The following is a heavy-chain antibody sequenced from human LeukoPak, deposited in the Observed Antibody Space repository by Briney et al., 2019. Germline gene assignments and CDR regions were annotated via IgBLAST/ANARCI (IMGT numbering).Heavy chain of an antibody. J-gene: IGHJ4*02. V-gene: IGHV1-69*05. CDR2: IIPIFGTA. D-gene: IGHD3-10*01. CDR1: GGTFSSYA. Sequence: SVKVSCKASGGTFSSYAISWVRQAPGQGLEWMGRIIPIFGTANYAQKFQGRVTITTDESTSTAYMELSSLRSEDTAVYYCASASPREYERGYWGQGTLVTVSS. CDR3: ASASPREYERGY.